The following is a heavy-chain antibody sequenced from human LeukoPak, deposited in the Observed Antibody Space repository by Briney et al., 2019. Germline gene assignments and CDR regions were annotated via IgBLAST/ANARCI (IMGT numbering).Heavy chain of an antibody. V-gene: IGHV3-23*01. CDR1: EFTFTNYA. J-gene: IGHJ4*02. D-gene: IGHD6-6*01. CDR3: AKDSLPNGSSYYFDY. Sequence: PGGSLRLSCATSEFTFTNYAMTWVRQAPGKGLGWISTISGPGSTTYYADSVKGRFTISRDNSKNTLYLQMNSLRAEDTAVYYCAKDSLPNGSSYYFDYWGQGTLVTVSS. CDR2: ISGPGSTT.